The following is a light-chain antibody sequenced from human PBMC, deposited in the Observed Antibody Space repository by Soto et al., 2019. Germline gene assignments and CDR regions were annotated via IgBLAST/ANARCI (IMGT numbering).Light chain of an antibody. CDR1: SSDIGTYNL. J-gene: IGLJ1*01. Sequence: QSALTQPATVSESPGQSITISCTGTSSDIGTYNLVSWYQQHPGKAPKLMIYEVNKRPSGVSDRFSGSKSGNTASLTISGLQAEDEADYYCCSYAGSSTLYVFGTGTKVTVL. CDR3: CSYAGSSTLYV. CDR2: EVN. V-gene: IGLV2-23*02.